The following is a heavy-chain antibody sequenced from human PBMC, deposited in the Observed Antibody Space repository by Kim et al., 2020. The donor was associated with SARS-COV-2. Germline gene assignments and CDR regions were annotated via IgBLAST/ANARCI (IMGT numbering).Heavy chain of an antibody. D-gene: IGHD6-13*01. V-gene: IGHV3-23*01. CDR1: GFTFSSYA. CDR2: ISGSGGST. Sequence: GGSLRLSCAASGFTFSSYAMSWVRQAPGKGLEWVSAISGSGGSTYYADSVKGRFTISRDNSKNTLYLQMNSLRAEDTAVYYCAKDREEQQPRTYYGMDVWGQGTTVTVSS. J-gene: IGHJ6*02. CDR3: AKDREEQQPRTYYGMDV.